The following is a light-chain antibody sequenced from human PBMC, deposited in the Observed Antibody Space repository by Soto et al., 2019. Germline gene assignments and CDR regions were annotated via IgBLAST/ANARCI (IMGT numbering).Light chain of an antibody. CDR3: LQDYSYPRT. J-gene: IGKJ1*01. V-gene: IGKV1-6*01. Sequence: AIQMTQSPSSLSASVGDRVIITCRASQGIRNDLGWYQQKPGKAPKLLIYAASNLEGGVPSRFSGSGSGIDFTLTIGSLQPEDFATYYCLQDYSYPRTFGQGTKVEI. CDR1: QGIRND. CDR2: AAS.